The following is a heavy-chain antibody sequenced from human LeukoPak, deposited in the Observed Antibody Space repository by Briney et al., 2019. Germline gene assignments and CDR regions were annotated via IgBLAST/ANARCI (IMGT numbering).Heavy chain of an antibody. V-gene: IGHV4-31*03. CDR3: ARAPGEGMTTVTIIDY. Sequence: SQTLSLTCTVSGGSISSGGYYWSWIRQHSGKGLEWIGYIYYSGSTYYNPSLKSRVTISVDTSKNQFSLKLSSVTAADTAVYYCARAPGEGMTTVTIIDYWGQGTLVTVSS. D-gene: IGHD4-17*01. CDR1: GGSISSGGYY. CDR2: IYYSGST. J-gene: IGHJ4*02.